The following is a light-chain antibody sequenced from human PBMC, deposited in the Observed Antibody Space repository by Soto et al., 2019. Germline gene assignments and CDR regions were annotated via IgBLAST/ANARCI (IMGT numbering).Light chain of an antibody. CDR1: QSLDSY. CDR2: DES. Sequence: EIVLTQSPATLSLSPGERATLSCRASQSLDSYLAWYQQKPGQPPRLLIYDESSRATGIPARFSGSGSGTDFTLTIRSLESEDFAGYYCQQRSYWPITFGGGPKVEIK. V-gene: IGKV3-11*01. J-gene: IGKJ4*01. CDR3: QQRSYWPIT.